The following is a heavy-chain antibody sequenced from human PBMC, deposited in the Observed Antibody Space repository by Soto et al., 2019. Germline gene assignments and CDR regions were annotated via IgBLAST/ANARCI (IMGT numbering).Heavy chain of an antibody. Sequence: QVQLVESGGGVVQPGRSLRLSCAASGFTFSSYGMHWVRQAPGKGLEWVAVISYDGSNKYYADSVKGRFTISRDNSKNTLYLQMNSLRAEDTAVYYCAEPRREGGMDVWGQGTTVTVSS. CDR1: GFTFSSYG. CDR3: AEPRREGGMDV. CDR2: ISYDGSNK. V-gene: IGHV3-30*18. D-gene: IGHD1-26*01. J-gene: IGHJ6*02.